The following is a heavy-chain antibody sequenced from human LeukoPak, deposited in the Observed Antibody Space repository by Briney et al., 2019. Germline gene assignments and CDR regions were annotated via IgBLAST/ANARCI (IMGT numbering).Heavy chain of an antibody. Sequence: GGSLRLSCAASRFIFSSYSMNWVRQAPGKGLEWVSFISSSSNYIYYADSVKGRFTVSRDNAKNSLYLQMNSLRAEDTAVYYCAGVYSMDVWGQGTTVTVSS. CDR2: ISSSSNYI. CDR1: RFIFSSYS. J-gene: IGHJ6*02. V-gene: IGHV3-21*01. CDR3: AGVYSMDV.